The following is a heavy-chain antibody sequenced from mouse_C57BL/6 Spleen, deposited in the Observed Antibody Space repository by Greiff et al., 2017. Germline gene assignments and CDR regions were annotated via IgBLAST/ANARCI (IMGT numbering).Heavy chain of an antibody. CDR2: IDPEDGET. Sequence: VQLQQSGAELVKPGASVQLSCTASGFNIKDYYMHWVKQRTEQGLEWIGRIDPEDGETKYAPKFQGKATITADTSSNTAYLQLSSLTSEDTAVYYCAREGLRYYGSSSYYAMDYWGQGTSVTVSS. CDR1: GFNIKDYY. CDR3: AREGLRYYGSSSYYAMDY. D-gene: IGHD1-1*01. V-gene: IGHV14-2*01. J-gene: IGHJ4*01.